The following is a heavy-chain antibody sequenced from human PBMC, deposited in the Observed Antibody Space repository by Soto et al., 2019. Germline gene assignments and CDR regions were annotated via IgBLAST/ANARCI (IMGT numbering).Heavy chain of an antibody. Sequence: GGSLRLSCAASGFTFSSYAMSWVRQAPGKGLEWVSAISGSGGSTYYADSVKGLFTISRDNSKNTLYLQMNSLRAEDTAVYYCAKDNVLRFLEWSSVDAFDIWGQGTMVTVSS. V-gene: IGHV3-23*01. D-gene: IGHD3-3*01. J-gene: IGHJ3*02. CDR1: GFTFSSYA. CDR2: ISGSGGST. CDR3: AKDNVLRFLEWSSVDAFDI.